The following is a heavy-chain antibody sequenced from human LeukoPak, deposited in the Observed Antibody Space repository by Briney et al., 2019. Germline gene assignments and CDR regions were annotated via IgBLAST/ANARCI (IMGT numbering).Heavy chain of an antibody. J-gene: IGHJ5*02. CDR3: ARGGGRFYNWFDP. CDR1: GDSISSYY. D-gene: IGHD1-26*01. CDR2: VYYTGST. Sequence: SETLSLTCSVSGDSISSYYWSWIRQAPGKGLEWIGYVYYTGSTNYNPSLKSRVTISVDTSKSQFSLNLSSVTAADTAVYYCARGGGRFYNWFDPWGQGTLVTVS. V-gene: IGHV4-59*01.